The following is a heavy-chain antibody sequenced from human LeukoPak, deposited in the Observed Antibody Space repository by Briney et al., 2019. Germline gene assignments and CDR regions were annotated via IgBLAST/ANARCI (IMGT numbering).Heavy chain of an antibody. CDR3: ARLGYSSGWSFDY. CDR1: GFTFSSYE. Sequence: QPGGSLRLSCAASGFTFSSYEMNWVRQAPGKGLEWVSYISSSGSTIYYADSVKGRFTISRDNAKNSLYLQMNSLRAEDTAVYYCARLGYSSGWSFDYWGQGTLVTVSS. V-gene: IGHV3-48*03. J-gene: IGHJ4*02. D-gene: IGHD6-19*01. CDR2: ISSSGSTI.